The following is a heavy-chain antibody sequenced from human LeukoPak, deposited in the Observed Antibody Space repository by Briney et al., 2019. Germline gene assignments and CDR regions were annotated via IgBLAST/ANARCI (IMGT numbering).Heavy chain of an antibody. V-gene: IGHV1-24*01. D-gene: IGHD2-2*01. CDR2: FDPVDGET. CDR3: ATWGYCSSTSCYYWFDP. J-gene: IGHJ5*02. CDR1: GYTLTELS. Sequence: ASVKVSCKASGYTLTELSMHWVRQAPGKGLEWMGGFDPVDGETIYAQKFQGRVTMTEDTSTDTAYMELSSLRSEDTAVYYCATWGYCSSTSCYYWFDPWGQGTLVTVSS.